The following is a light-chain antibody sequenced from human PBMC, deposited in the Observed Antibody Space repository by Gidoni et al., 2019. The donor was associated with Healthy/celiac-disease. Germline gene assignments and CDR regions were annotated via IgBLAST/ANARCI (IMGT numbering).Light chain of an antibody. CDR2: DVS. J-gene: IGLJ1*01. CDR3: SSYTSSSTLGV. CDR1: SSDVGGYNY. V-gene: IGLV2-14*03. Sequence: QSALTQPASVSGSPGPSITISCTGTSSDVGGYNYVPWHQQHPGNAPKLMIYDVSNRPSGVSNRFSGSKSGNTASLTISGLQAEDEADYYCSSYTSSSTLGVFGTGTKVTVL.